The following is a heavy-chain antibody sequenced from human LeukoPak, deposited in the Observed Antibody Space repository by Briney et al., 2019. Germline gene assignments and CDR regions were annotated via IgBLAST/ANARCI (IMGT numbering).Heavy chain of an antibody. CDR1: GGSISSYY. CDR2: IYYSGST. J-gene: IGHJ2*01. CDR3: ARHSEYYDFWSGYSHWYFDL. Sequence: PLETLSLTCTVSGGSISSYYWSWIRQPPGKGLEWIGYIYYSGSTNYNPSLKSRVTISVDTSKNQFSLKLSSVTAADTAVYYCARHSEYYDFWSGYSHWYFDLWGRGTLVTVSS. V-gene: IGHV4-59*08. D-gene: IGHD3-3*01.